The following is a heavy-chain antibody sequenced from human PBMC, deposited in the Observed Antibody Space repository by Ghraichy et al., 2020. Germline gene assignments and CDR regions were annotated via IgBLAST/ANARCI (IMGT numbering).Heavy chain of an antibody. CDR3: ARLPWHYDILTGYSNVDSDS. V-gene: IGHV4-59*08. CDR2: INYSGSI. CDR1: GGSITSFY. Sequence: SETLSLTCTVSGGSITSFYWNWIRQSPGKGLEWIGYINYSGSINYNPSLKSRVTIALDMSKNHFSLKLSSVTAADTAVYYCARLPWHYDILTGYSNVDSDSWGQGTLVTVSS. D-gene: IGHD3-9*01. J-gene: IGHJ4*02.